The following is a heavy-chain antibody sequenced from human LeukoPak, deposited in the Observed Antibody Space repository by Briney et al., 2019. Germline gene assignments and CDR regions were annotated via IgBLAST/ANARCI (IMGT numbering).Heavy chain of an antibody. V-gene: IGHV4-34*01. D-gene: IGHD4-17*01. CDR2: INHSGST. Sequence: SETLSLTCAVYGGSFSGYYWSWIRQPPGKGLEWIGEINHSGSTNYNPSLKSRVTISVDTSKNQFSLKLSSVTAADTAVYYCARHDTGDYGDYLGLFDYWGQGTLVTVSS. J-gene: IGHJ4*02. CDR1: GGSFSGYY. CDR3: ARHDTGDYGDYLGLFDY.